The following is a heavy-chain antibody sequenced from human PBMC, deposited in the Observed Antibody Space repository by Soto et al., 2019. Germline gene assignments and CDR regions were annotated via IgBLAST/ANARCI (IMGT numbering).Heavy chain of an antibody. V-gene: IGHV3-30-3*01. D-gene: IGHD3-10*01. Sequence: QVQLVESGGGVGQPGRSLTLSCAASGFTFSDSSMHWVRQAPGKGLEWVAAISYDGSNKYYADSVKGRFTISRDNSKNTLDLQMNRLRPEDTAVYYCARETTFYYGSGSYAYYGMDVWGQGTTVAVPS. J-gene: IGHJ6*02. CDR2: ISYDGSNK. CDR1: GFTFSDSS. CDR3: ARETTFYYGSGSYAYYGMDV.